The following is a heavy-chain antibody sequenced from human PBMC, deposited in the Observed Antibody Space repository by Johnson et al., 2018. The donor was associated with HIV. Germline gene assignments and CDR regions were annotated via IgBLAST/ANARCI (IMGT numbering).Heavy chain of an antibody. D-gene: IGHD5-12*01. CDR1: GFAFSNAW. J-gene: IGHJ3*02. Sequence: QVQLVESGGGLVKPGGSLRVSCAASGFAFSNAWMNWVRQAPGKGLEWVAFIRYDGSNKYYADSVKGRFTISRDNSKNTLYLQMHSLTPEDTAVYYCARGAVSGYVSVDAFHIWGQGTLVTVSS. CDR2: IRYDGSNK. CDR3: ARGAVSGYVSVDAFHI. V-gene: IGHV3-30*02.